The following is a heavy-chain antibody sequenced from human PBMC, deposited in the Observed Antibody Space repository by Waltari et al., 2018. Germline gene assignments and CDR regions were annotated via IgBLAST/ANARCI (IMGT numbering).Heavy chain of an antibody. Sequence: QVQLVESGVGVVQHGRSLRLSCAASGFSFSSYGMNWVRQAPGKGLEWVAVIWFDGSDKYYADAVKGRFTISRDNSKNTLYLQMNSLRAEDTAVYYCARKTSALYFDYWGQGALVTVSS. D-gene: IGHD2-2*01. V-gene: IGHV3-33*08. CDR1: GFSFSSYG. J-gene: IGHJ4*02. CDR3: ARKTSALYFDY. CDR2: IWFDGSDK.